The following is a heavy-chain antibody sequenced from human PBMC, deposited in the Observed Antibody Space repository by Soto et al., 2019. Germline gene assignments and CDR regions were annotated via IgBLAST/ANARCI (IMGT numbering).Heavy chain of an antibody. V-gene: IGHV4-39*01. CDR1: GGSISSSSYY. Sequence: SETLSVTCTVSGGSISSSSYYWVWIRQPPGKGLEWIGSIYYSGSTYYNPSLKSRVTISVDTSKNQFSLKLSSVTAADTAVYYCARQGGYATTYFDYWGQGTLVTVSS. CDR2: IYYSGST. CDR3: ARQGGYATTYFDY. D-gene: IGHD5-12*01. J-gene: IGHJ4*02.